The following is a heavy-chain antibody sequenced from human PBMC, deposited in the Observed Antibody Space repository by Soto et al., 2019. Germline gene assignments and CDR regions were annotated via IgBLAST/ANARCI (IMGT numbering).Heavy chain of an antibody. CDR2: INAGNGNT. CDR1: GYTFTSYA. D-gene: IGHD3-22*01. CDR3: ARSRIVVVDFDY. J-gene: IGHJ4*02. Sequence: ASVTVSCKACGYTFTSYAMQWVRQAPGQRLEWMGWINAGNGNTKYSQKFQGRVTITRHTSASTAYMELSSLRSEDTAVYYCARSRIVVVDFDYWGQGTLVTVSS. V-gene: IGHV1-3*01.